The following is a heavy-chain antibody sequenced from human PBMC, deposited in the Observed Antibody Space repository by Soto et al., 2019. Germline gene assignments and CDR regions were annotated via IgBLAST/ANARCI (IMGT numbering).Heavy chain of an antibody. D-gene: IGHD6-13*01. J-gene: IGHJ5*02. CDR3: ARHQSHSSSYVDP. CDR1: GGSISRSSYY. Sequence: PSETLSLTCTVSGGSISRSSYYWGWIRQPPGKGLEWIGSMYYSGSTYYNPSLKSRVTISVDTSKNQFSLKLSSVTAADTAVYYCARHQSHSSSYVDPWGQGTLVTVSS. CDR2: MYYSGST. V-gene: IGHV4-39*01.